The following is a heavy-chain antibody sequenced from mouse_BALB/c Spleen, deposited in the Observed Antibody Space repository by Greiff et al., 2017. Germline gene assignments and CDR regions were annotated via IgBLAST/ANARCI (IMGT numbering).Heavy chain of an antibody. CDR3: ARAPLSTMIKAMDY. CDR1: GFTFSDYG. J-gene: IGHJ4*01. V-gene: IGHV5-15*02. CDR2: ISNLAYSI. D-gene: IGHD2-4*01. Sequence: DVKLVESGGGLVQPGGSRKLSCAASGFTFSDYGMAWVRQAPGKGPEWVAFISNLAYSIYYADTVTGRFTISRENAKNTLYLEMSSLRSEDTAMYYCARAPLSTMIKAMDYWGQGTSVTVSS.